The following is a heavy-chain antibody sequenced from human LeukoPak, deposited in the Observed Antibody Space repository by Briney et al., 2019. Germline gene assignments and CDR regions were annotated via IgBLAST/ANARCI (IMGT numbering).Heavy chain of an antibody. CDR3: ARTGSSYYYYMDV. V-gene: IGHV3-7*01. CDR2: IKHDGSEK. Sequence: GGSLRLSCAASGFTFSSYWMSLVRQAPGKGLEWVANIKHDGSEKYYVDSVKGRFTISRDNAKNSLYLQMNSLRAEDTAVYYCARTGSSYYYYMDVWGKGTTVTVSS. D-gene: IGHD3-10*01. CDR1: GFTFSSYW. J-gene: IGHJ6*03.